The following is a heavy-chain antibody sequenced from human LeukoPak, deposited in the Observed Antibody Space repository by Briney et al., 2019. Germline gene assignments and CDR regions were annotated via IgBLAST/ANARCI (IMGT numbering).Heavy chain of an antibody. J-gene: IGHJ4*02. Sequence: SETLSLTCAVYGGSFSGYYWSWIRQPPGKGLEWIGYIYHSGGTYYNPSLKSRVTISVDRSKNQFSLKLSSVTAADTAVYYCARARGSYLTGFDYWGQGTLVTVSS. CDR3: ARARGSYLTGFDY. CDR2: IYHSGGT. V-gene: IGHV4-34*01. CDR1: GGSFSGYY. D-gene: IGHD1-26*01.